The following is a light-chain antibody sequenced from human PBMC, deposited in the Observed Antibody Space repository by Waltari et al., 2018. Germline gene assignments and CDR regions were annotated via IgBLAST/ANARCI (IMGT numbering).Light chain of an antibody. Sequence: QSVLTQPPSVSAAPGQKVTISCSGSNSNIRTNYVSWYQQLPGTAPKGLIYENKKRPSGIPDRFSASRSGTSTTLDITGLQAGDEADYHCGTWDSSRSAHVFGTGTRVTVL. J-gene: IGLJ1*01. CDR2: ENK. V-gene: IGLV1-51*01. CDR1: NSNIRTNY. CDR3: GTWDSSRSAHV.